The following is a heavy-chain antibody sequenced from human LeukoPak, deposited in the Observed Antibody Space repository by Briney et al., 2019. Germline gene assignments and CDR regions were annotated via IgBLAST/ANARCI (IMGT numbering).Heavy chain of an antibody. J-gene: IGHJ4*02. CDR2: ISYDGSNK. CDR1: GFTFSSYA. CDR3: ARVEDSSFDY. D-gene: IGHD2-15*01. Sequence: GGSLRLSCAASGFTFSSYAMHWVRQAPGKGLEWVAVISYDGSNKYYADSVRGRFTIYRDNSKTTLSLQMNSLRAEDTAVYYCARVEDSSFDYWGQGTLVTVSS. V-gene: IGHV3-30-3*01.